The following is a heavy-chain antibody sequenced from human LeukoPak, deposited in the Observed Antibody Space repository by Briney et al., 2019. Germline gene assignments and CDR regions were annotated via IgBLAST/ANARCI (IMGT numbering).Heavy chain of an antibody. J-gene: IGHJ4*02. D-gene: IGHD6-13*01. CDR2: ISGSGVST. CDR1: GFPFSSFG. Sequence: GGSLRLSCAASGFPFSSFGMSWVRQAPGKGLEWVSGISGSGVSTYYADSVKGRLTFSRDNSKNTLYLQMNSLRAEDTAVYYCAKGHGSSWSFFDYWGQGTLVTVSS. V-gene: IGHV3-23*01. CDR3: AKGHGSSWSFFDY.